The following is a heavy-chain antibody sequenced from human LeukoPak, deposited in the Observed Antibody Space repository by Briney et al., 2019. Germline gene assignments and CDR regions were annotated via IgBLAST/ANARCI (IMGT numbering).Heavy chain of an antibody. V-gene: IGHV4-39*07. CDR2: IYYSGST. D-gene: IGHD3-10*01. CDR3: ARDLGFGYYFDY. J-gene: IGHJ4*02. CDR1: GGSISSSSYY. Sequence: SETLSLTCTVSGGSISSSSYYWGWIRQPPGKGLEWIGSIYYSGSTYYNPSLKSRVTISVDTSKNQFSLKLSSVTAADTAVYYCARDLGFGYYFDYWGQGTLVTVSS.